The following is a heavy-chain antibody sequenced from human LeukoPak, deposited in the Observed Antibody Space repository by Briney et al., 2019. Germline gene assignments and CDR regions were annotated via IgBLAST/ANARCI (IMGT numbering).Heavy chain of an antibody. CDR1: GFTFNRFY. V-gene: IGHV3-64D*06. J-gene: IGHJ4*02. D-gene: IGHD2-2*01. Sequence: PGGSLRLSCSASGFTFNRFYLHWVRQAPGKGLEFVSHISSNGATTYYADSVKGRFTISRDNSKNTLYLQMSSLRADDTAVYYCASRCSSTSCYARHFDYWGQGTLVTVSS. CDR2: ISSNGATT. CDR3: ASRCSSTSCYARHFDY.